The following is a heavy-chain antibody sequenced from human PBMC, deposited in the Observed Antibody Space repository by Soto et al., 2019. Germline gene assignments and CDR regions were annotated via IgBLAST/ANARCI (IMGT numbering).Heavy chain of an antibody. CDR2: IYYSGST. D-gene: IGHD2-15*01. CDR1: GVSIIIYY. Sequence: SETLSLSCTVTGVSIIIYYWSWIRQPPGKGLEWIGYIYYSGSTNYNPSLKSRVTISVDTSKNQFSLKLSSVTAADTAVYYCARGQVVAAQHWGQGTLVTVS. V-gene: IGHV4-59*12. J-gene: IGHJ4*02. CDR3: ARGQVVAAQH.